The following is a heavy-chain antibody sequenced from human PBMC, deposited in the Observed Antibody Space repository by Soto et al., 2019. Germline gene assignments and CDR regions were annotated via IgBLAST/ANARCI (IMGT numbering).Heavy chain of an antibody. CDR1: GGSINNYEYY. CDR2: TYYSGIT. D-gene: IGHD3-3*02. Sequence: SETLSLICTVSGGSINNYEYYWTWIRQPPGKGLEGVGYTYYSGITNYNPSLNTLHTISLDTSENQVSLKLTSVSAADTAVNYFSRDLSKSPDYFDSWGQRTLVNVSS. J-gene: IGHJ4*02. V-gene: IGHV4-30-4*01. CDR3: SRDLSKSPDYFDS.